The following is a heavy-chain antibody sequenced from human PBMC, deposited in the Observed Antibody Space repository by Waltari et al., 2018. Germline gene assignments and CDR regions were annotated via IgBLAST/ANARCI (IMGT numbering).Heavy chain of an antibody. Sequence: AEMKKPGESLRISCKTSRYRFSDYWVGWVRQLPGKGLEWMAIISPGDSNYRFGRSSKGQVTISADMSTTTVYLQWSSLRASGTAVYYCATTNGDYWGQGTPALVSS. J-gene: IGHJ4*02. D-gene: IGHD2-8*01. CDR1: RYRFSDYW. CDR3: ATTNGDY. CDR2: ISPGDSNY. V-gene: IGHV5-51*01.